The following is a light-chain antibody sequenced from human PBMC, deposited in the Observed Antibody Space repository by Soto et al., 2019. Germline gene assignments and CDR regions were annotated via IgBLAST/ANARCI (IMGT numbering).Light chain of an antibody. CDR2: GVS. Sequence: QSVLTQPASVSGSPGQSITISCTGTSSDVGGYDYVSWYQRHPDKAPKLIIYGVSDRPSGVSNRFSGSKSGNTASLTISGLQAEDEADYFCSSSSSSSPVVFGGGTKLTVL. CDR3: SSSSSSSPVV. CDR1: SSDVGGYDY. J-gene: IGLJ3*02. V-gene: IGLV2-14*01.